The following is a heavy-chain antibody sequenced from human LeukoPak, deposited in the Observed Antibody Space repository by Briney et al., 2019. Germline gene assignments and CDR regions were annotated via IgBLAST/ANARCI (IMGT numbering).Heavy chain of an antibody. Sequence: ASVKVSCKASGYTFTSYDINWVRQATGQGLEWMGWMNPNSGNTGYAQKFQGRVTMTRNTSISTAYMELSSLRSEDTAVYYCAKGRARGWLRSAPYGDAWGQGTTVTVSS. CDR1: GYTFTSYD. D-gene: IGHD5-12*01. V-gene: IGHV1-8*01. CDR2: MNPNSGNT. CDR3: AKGRARGWLRSAPYGDA. J-gene: IGHJ6*02.